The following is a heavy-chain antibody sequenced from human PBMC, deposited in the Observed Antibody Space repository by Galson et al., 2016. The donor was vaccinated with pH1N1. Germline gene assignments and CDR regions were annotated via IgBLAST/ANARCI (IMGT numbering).Heavy chain of an antibody. D-gene: IGHD3-16*01. J-gene: IGHJ4*02. CDR2: IYPVDSDA. CDR3: ERRYEGAYFN. V-gene: IGHV5-51*01. Sequence: QSGAEVKKLGESLKISCKGSGYDFTKHWIGWVRQMPGKGLEWMGIIYPVDSDAKYSQSFQGRVTISADKSINTAYLQLSSLKVSDRGINYCERRYEGAYFNWGQGTLVTVSS. CDR1: GYDFTKHW.